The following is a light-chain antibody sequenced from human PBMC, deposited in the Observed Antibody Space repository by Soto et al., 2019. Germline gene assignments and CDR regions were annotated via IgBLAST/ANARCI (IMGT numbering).Light chain of an antibody. V-gene: IGLV2-14*01. J-gene: IGLJ2*01. Sequence: QSALTQPASVSGSPGQSITISCTGTSSDVGAYNYVSWYQQHPGKAPKLIIYDVSNRPSGVSNRFSGSKSGNTATLTISGLQAEDANDYYCSSKTSASTLVVFGGGTKLTVL. CDR3: SSKTSASTLVV. CDR2: DVS. CDR1: SSDVGAYNY.